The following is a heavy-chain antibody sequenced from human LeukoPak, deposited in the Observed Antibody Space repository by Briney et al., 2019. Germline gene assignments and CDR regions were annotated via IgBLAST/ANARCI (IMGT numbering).Heavy chain of an antibody. V-gene: IGHV1-2*04. CDR2: INPNSGGT. Sequence: ASVKVSCKASGYTFTGYYMHWVRQAPGQGLEWMGWINPNSGGTNYAQKFQGWVTMTRNTSISTAYMELSSLRSEDTAVYYCARGYYDFWSGYLHLFDYWGQGTLVTVSS. CDR1: GYTFTGYY. CDR3: ARGYYDFWSGYLHLFDY. J-gene: IGHJ4*02. D-gene: IGHD3-3*01.